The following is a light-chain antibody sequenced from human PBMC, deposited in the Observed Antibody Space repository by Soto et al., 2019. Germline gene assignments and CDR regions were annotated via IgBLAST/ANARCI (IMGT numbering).Light chain of an antibody. J-gene: IGKJ1*01. CDR1: QTVTSY. CDR3: QQSYRFPKT. Sequence: DVPMTQSPSSLSASVGDSLTLTCRASQTVTSYLNWYQQKPGKAPKLLIYAASTLQSGVPSRFSGSGSGTEFTLTIISLQPEEFATYYCQQSYRFPKTFGRGTKVEVK. CDR2: AAS. V-gene: IGKV1-39*01.